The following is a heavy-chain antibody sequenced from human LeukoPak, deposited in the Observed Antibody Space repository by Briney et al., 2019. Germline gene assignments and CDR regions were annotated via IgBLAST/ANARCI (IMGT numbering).Heavy chain of an antibody. V-gene: IGHV5-51*01. CDR2: IYPGDSDT. Sequence: GESPLISGKGSGYSFTSYWIGWVLQMPGKSLEWMGIIYPGDSDTRYSPSFQGQVTISADKSISTAYLQWSSLKASDTAMYYCARLLQSAFDIWGQGTMVTVSS. J-gene: IGHJ3*02. CDR3: ARLLQSAFDI. D-gene: IGHD4-11*01. CDR1: GYSFTSYW.